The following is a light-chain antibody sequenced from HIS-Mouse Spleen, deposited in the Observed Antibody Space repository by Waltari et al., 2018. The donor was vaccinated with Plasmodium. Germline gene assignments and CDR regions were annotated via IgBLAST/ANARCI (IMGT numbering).Light chain of an antibody. CDR2: GAS. Sequence: EIVMTQSPATLSVSPGERATLSCRASQSVSSNLAWYQQKPGQAPRLLIYGASTRATGIPARFSGSGSGTEFPLTISSLPSEDFAVYYCQQYNNWSFTFGPGTKVDIK. CDR1: QSVSSN. J-gene: IGKJ3*01. CDR3: QQYNNWSFT. V-gene: IGKV3-15*01.